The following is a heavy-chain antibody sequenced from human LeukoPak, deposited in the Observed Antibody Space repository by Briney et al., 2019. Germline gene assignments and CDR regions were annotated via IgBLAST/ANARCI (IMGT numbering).Heavy chain of an antibody. V-gene: IGHV3-30*18. CDR1: GFTFSSYG. Sequence: PGGSLRLSCAASGFTFSSYGMHWVRQAPGKGLEWVTVISYDGSNKYYADSVKGRFTISRDNSKNTLYLQMNSLRAEDTAVYYCAKDRSGSYYGLDAFDIWGQGTMVTVSS. D-gene: IGHD1-26*01. J-gene: IGHJ3*02. CDR3: AKDRSGSYYGLDAFDI. CDR2: ISYDGSNK.